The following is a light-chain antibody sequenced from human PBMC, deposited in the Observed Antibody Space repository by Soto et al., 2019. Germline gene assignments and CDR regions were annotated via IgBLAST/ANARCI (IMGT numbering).Light chain of an antibody. J-gene: IGKJ4*01. V-gene: IGKV3-11*01. CDR2: DAS. CDR1: QSVSSS. Sequence: EIVLTESPATLSLSRGERATLSCRTSQSVSSSLAWYQHKPGQAPRLLIYDASNRATRIPARFIGSGSGTDFTLTITSLQPVDSAVYYCQQRSYLFTFGGGTKVDIK. CDR3: QQRSYLFT.